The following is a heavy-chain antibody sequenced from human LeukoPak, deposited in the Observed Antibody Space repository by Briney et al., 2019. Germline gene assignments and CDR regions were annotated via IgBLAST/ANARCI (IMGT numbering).Heavy chain of an antibody. CDR3: AREGWELPNDY. Sequence: GGSLRLSCAASGFTVSSNYMSWVRQAPGKGLEWVSVIYSGGSTYYADSVKGRFTISRDNSKNTLYLQMNSLRAEDTAVYYCAREGWELPNDYWGQGTLVTVSS. CDR2: IYSGGST. CDR1: GFTVSSNY. J-gene: IGHJ4*02. V-gene: IGHV3-53*01. D-gene: IGHD1-26*01.